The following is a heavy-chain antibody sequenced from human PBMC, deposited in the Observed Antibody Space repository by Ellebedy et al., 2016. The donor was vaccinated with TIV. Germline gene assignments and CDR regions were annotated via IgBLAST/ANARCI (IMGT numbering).Heavy chain of an antibody. CDR1: GFTFSTYW. V-gene: IGHV3-7*03. CDR2: IKQDGSEK. J-gene: IGHJ4*02. D-gene: IGHD3-10*01. Sequence: GGSLRLXXAASGFTFSTYWMSWVRQAPGKGLEWVATIKQDGSEKYFVGSVKGRFTISRDNAKNSLCLQMNSLRAEDTAIYYCAKGVRGSSQYWGQGTLVTVSS. CDR3: AKGVRGSSQY.